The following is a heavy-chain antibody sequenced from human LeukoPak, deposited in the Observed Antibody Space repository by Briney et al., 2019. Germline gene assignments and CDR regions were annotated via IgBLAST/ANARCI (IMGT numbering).Heavy chain of an antibody. J-gene: IGHJ4*02. CDR3: ARLLYSSGWYRGPDY. CDR1: GGSFSGYY. CDR2: INHSGST. V-gene: IGHV4-34*01. Sequence: PSETLSLTCAVYGGSFSGYYWSWIRQPPGKGLEWIGEINHSGSTNYNPSLKSRVTISVDTSKNQFSLKLSSVTAADTAVYYCARLLYSSGWYRGPDYWGQGTLVTVSS. D-gene: IGHD6-19*01.